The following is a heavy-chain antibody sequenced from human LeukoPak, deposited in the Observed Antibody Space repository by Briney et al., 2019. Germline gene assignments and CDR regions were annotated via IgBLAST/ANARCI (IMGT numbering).Heavy chain of an antibody. V-gene: IGHV4-59*13. D-gene: IGHD1-14*01. J-gene: IGHJ4*02. Sequence: PSETLSLTRTVSGGSIGYNYWNWIRQSPERGLEWIGYISSSGSIDYTPSLRSRVTMSLDTSKNHLSLNLRSVSAADTAIYYCAGYDHTNYLAYWGQGILVTVSS. CDR2: ISSSGSI. CDR3: AGYDHTNYLAY. CDR1: GGSIGYNY.